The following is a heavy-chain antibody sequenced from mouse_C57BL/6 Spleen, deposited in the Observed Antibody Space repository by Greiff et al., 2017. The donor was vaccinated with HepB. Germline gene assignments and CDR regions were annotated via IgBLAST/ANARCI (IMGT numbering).Heavy chain of an antibody. CDR2: INPNNGGT. V-gene: IGHV1-26*01. CDR1: GYTFTDYY. CDR3: AIERIYYDYDGSPFAY. Sequence: EVQLQQSGPELVKPGASVKISCKASGYTFTDYYMNWVKQSHGKSLEWIGDINPNNGGTNYNQKFKGKATLTVDKSSSTAYMQLSSLTSEDSAVYYCAIERIYYDYDGSPFAYWGQGTLVTVSA. J-gene: IGHJ3*01. D-gene: IGHD2-4*01.